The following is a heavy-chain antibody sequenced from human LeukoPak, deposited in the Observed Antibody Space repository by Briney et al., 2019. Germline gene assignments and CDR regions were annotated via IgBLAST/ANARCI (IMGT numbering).Heavy chain of an antibody. V-gene: IGHV3-21*01. CDR2: ISSSSSYR. CDR1: GFTFSSYS. CDR3: ARDFGPIHRYYYGSGSYPNWFAP. Sequence: GGSLRLSCAASGFTFSSYSMNWVRQAPGKGLEWVSSISSSSSYRYYADSVKGRFTISRDNAKNSLYLQMNSLRAEDTAVYYCARDFGPIHRYYYGSGSYPNWFAPWGQGTLVTVSS. D-gene: IGHD3-10*01. J-gene: IGHJ5*02.